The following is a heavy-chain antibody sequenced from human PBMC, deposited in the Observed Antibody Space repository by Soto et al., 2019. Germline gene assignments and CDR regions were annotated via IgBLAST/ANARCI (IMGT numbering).Heavy chain of an antibody. J-gene: IGHJ4*02. V-gene: IGHV2-5*02. D-gene: IGHD3-16*01. CDR2: IYWDDEK. CDR1: GFSLSTRGVG. Sequence: QITLKESGPTLVKSTQTLTLTCTFSGFSLSTRGVGVAWIRQPPGKALEWLTLIYWDDEKHYSPSLKSRITITKDTSKNQVVLTMTNMEPVDTATYYCAQFRGHGIIIRDYWGQGTLVTVSS. CDR3: AQFRGHGIIIRDY.